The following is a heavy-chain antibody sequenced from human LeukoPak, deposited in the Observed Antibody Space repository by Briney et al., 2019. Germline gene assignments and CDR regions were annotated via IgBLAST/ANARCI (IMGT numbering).Heavy chain of an antibody. CDR3: ANSHYYDSSGYYQGLGY. J-gene: IGHJ4*02. D-gene: IGHD3-22*01. CDR2: INTDGTFT. CDR1: GFTFNDYW. V-gene: IGHV3-74*01. Sequence: GGSLRLSCAASGFTFNDYWMHWVRQAPGKELVWVSRINTDGTFTAYADSVEGRFTVSRDNAKNTLDLQMNSLRAEDTAVYYCANSHYYDSSGYYQGLGYWGQGTLVTVSS.